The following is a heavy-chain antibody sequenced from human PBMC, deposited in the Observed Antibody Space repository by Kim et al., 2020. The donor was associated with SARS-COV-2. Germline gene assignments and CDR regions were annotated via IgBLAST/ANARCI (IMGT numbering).Heavy chain of an antibody. J-gene: IGHJ3*02. CDR2: ITKSSTTI. V-gene: IGHV3-48*02. CDR1: GFTFSAYD. Sequence: GGSLRLSCATSGFTFSAYDMNWVRQAPGKGLEWLSFITKSSTTIYYADSVEGRFTISRDNAKNSLFLQMNSLRDEDTVLYYCVRDRMGGAFDMWCQGTMV. CDR3: VRDRMGGAFDM. D-gene: IGHD3-16*01.